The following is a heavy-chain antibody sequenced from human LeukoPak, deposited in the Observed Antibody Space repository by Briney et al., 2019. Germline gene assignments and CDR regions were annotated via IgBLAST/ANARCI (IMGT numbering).Heavy chain of an antibody. V-gene: IGHV4-31*03. CDR1: GGSISSGGYY. D-gene: IGHD6-19*01. CDR3: AALIAVSGTVDY. Sequence: SETLSLTCTVSGGSISSGGYYWNWIRQHPGKGLEWIGYISYSGSTYYNSSPKSRVTISVDTSKNQFSLNLSSVTAADTAVYYCAALIAVSGTVDYWGQGTLVTVSS. J-gene: IGHJ4*02. CDR2: ISYSGST.